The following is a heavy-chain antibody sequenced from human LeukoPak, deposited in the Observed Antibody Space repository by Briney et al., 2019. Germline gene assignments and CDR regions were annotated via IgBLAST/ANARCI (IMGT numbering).Heavy chain of an antibody. CDR1: GFTFSSYA. CDR3: AKGGITMVRGVIIWSDY. Sequence: TGGSLRLSCAASGFTFSSYAMSWVRQAPGKGLEWVSAISGSGGSTYYADSAKGRFTISRDNSKNTLYLQMNSLRAEDTAVYYCAKGGITMVRGVIIWSDYWGQGTLVTVSS. D-gene: IGHD3-10*01. CDR2: ISGSGGST. V-gene: IGHV3-23*01. J-gene: IGHJ4*02.